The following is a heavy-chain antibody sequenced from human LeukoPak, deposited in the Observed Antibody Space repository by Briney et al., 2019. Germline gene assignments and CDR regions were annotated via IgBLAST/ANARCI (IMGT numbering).Heavy chain of an antibody. V-gene: IGHV3-30*02. J-gene: IGHJ4*02. CDR2: IRYDGSDK. Sequence: GGSLRLSCAASGFTFSSYGMHWVRQAPGKGLEWVAFIRYDGSDKYYADSVKGRFTISRDNSKNTLYLQMNSLRAEDTAVYYCAKDHYSSSFFDYWGQGTLVTVSS. CDR3: AKDHYSSSFFDY. D-gene: IGHD6-13*01. CDR1: GFTFSSYG.